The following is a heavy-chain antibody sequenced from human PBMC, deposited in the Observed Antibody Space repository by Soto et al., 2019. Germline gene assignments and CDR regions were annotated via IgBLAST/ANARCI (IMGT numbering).Heavy chain of an antibody. CDR2: ISSSSSHI. CDR3: ARDSGSSSDYYGMDV. V-gene: IGHV3-21*01. D-gene: IGHD6-13*01. CDR1: GFIFTSYS. J-gene: IGHJ6*02. Sequence: EVQLVDSGGGLVKPGGSLRLSCAASGFIFTSYSMNWVRQAPGKGLEWVSSISSSSSHIYYADSVKGRFTISRDNAKNSLYLQMSSLRAEDTAVYYCARDSGSSSDYYGMDVWGQGTTVTVSS.